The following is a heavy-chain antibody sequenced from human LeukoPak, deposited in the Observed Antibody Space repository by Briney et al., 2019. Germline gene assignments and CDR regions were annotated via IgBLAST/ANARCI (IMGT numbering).Heavy chain of an antibody. J-gene: IGHJ4*02. V-gene: IGHV3-30*18. CDR1: GFTFSNYG. Sequence: GRSLRLSCAASGFTFSNYGMHWVRQAPGKGLEWVAVISYDGSNKYYADSVKGRFAISRDNSKNTLYLQMNSLRAEDTAVYYCAKAYGYCTTTSCSHEEFDYWGQGTLSPSPQ. D-gene: IGHD2-2*01. CDR2: ISYDGSNK. CDR3: AKAYGYCTTTSCSHEEFDY.